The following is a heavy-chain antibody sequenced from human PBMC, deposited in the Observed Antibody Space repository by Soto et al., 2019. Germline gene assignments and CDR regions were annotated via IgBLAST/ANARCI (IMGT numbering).Heavy chain of an antibody. Sequence: ASVKVSCKASAKTLTNYAMHWVRQTPGQRPEWMGWIHGGDVNTKYSQKFQDRVIFTMDTSASTAYMELSSLRSEDTAVYYCARGRTIAADDNWFDTWGQGTLVTVSS. J-gene: IGHJ5*02. CDR2: IHGGDVNT. CDR3: ARGRTIAADDNWFDT. D-gene: IGHD6-13*01. CDR1: AKTLTNYA. V-gene: IGHV1-3*01.